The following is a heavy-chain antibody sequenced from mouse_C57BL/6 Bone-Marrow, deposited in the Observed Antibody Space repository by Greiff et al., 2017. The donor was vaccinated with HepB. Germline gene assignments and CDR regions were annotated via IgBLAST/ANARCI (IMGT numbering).Heavy chain of an antibody. D-gene: IGHD1-1*01. CDR3: ARDSYYYGSSSMDY. CDR2: ISYDGSN. Sequence: EVQLQQSGPGLVKPSQSLSLTCSVTGYSITSGYYWNWIRQFPGNKLEWMGYISYDGSNNYNPSLKNRISITRDTSKNQFFLKLNSVTTEDTATYYCARDSYYYGSSSMDYWGQGTSVTVSS. V-gene: IGHV3-6*01. CDR1: GYSITSGYY. J-gene: IGHJ4*01.